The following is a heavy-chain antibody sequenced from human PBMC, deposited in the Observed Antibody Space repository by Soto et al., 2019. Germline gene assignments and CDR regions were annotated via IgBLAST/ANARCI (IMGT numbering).Heavy chain of an antibody. CDR1: GFSLSNDA. CDR3: VKGGASYTSCWYAN. J-gene: IGHJ4*02. V-gene: IGHV3-23*01. Sequence: DVPLLESGEGVVQPGGSLTLPCAASGFSLSNDAMHWVRQAPGKGLEWVSTIKDRGDGTYYLDSVRGRFTISRDNSKNTLYLQMTTLRAEDTALYHCVKGGASYTSCWYANWGQGILVTVSS. CDR2: IKDRGDGT. D-gene: IGHD6-13*01.